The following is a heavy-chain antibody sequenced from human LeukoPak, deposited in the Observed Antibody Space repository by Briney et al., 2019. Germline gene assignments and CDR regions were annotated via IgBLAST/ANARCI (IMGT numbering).Heavy chain of an antibody. V-gene: IGHV3-23*01. Sequence: QTGGSLRLSCAASGFTFSSYAMSWVRQAPGKGLEWVSAISGSGGSTYYADSVKGRFTISRDNSRNTLYLQMNSLRAEDTAVYFCARGGVDYYGSGTYYLMYYFDYWGQGALVTVSS. CDR1: GFTFSSYA. J-gene: IGHJ4*02. D-gene: IGHD3-10*01. CDR3: ARGGVDYYGSGTYYLMYYFDY. CDR2: ISGSGGST.